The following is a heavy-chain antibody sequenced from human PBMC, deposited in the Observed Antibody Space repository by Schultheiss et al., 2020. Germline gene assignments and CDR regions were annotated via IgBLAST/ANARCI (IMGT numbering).Heavy chain of an antibody. Sequence: SQTLSLTCAVYGGSFSGYYWSWIRQPPGKGLEWIGYIYYSGSTNYNPSLKSRVTISVDTSKNQFSLKLSSVTAADTAVYYCARMGSSGYYEDPAGYWGQGTLVTVSS. CDR1: GGSFSGYY. D-gene: IGHD3-22*01. CDR3: ARMGSSGYYEDPAGY. CDR2: IYYSGST. J-gene: IGHJ4*02. V-gene: IGHV4-59*12.